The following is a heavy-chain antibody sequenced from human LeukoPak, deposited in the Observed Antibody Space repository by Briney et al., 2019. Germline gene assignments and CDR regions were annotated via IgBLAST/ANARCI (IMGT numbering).Heavy chain of an antibody. V-gene: IGHV3-21*01. Sequence: GGSLRLSCAASGFTFSSYSMNWVRQAPGKGLEWVSSISSSSSYIYYADSVKGRFTISRDNAKNSLYLQMNSLRAEDTAVYYCATDRIAAAGLFDYWGQGTLVTVSS. J-gene: IGHJ4*02. CDR3: ATDRIAAAGLFDY. D-gene: IGHD6-13*01. CDR1: GFTFSSYS. CDR2: ISSSSSYI.